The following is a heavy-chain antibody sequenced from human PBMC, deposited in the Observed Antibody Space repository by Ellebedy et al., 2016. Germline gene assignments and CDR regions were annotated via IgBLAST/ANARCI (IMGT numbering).Heavy chain of an antibody. CDR1: GGSISSSSYY. Sequence: SETLSLTXTVSGGSISSSSYYWGWIRQPPGKGLEWIGSIYYSGSTYYNPSLKSRVTISVDTSKNQFSLKLSSVTAADTAVYYCARTKWELLDYYYYYMDVWGKGTTVTVSS. V-gene: IGHV4-39*07. D-gene: IGHD1-26*01. J-gene: IGHJ6*03. CDR3: ARTKWELLDYYYYYMDV. CDR2: IYYSGST.